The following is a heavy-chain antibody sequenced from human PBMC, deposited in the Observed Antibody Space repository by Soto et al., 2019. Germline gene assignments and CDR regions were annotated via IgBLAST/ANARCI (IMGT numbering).Heavy chain of an antibody. D-gene: IGHD6-19*01. CDR2: TNSDGSDT. CDR3: ARDGGWSLFDY. J-gene: IGHJ4*02. Sequence: EVQLVESGGGLVQPGGSLRLSCAASGFTFSSYWMYWVRQAPGKGLVWVSRTNSDGSDTSYADSVKGRFTISRDNAKNTLDLQMNSLRAEDTAVYYCARDGGWSLFDYWGQGTLVTVSS. V-gene: IGHV3-74*01. CDR1: GFTFSSYW.